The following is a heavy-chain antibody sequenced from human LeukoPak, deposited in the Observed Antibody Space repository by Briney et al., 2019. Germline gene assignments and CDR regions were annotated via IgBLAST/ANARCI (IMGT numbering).Heavy chain of an antibody. D-gene: IGHD5-18*01. CDR2: ISSSGSTI. CDR1: GCTFSSYE. CDR3: AGGLVDTAMVD. J-gene: IGHJ4*02. Sequence: GGSLRLSCAASGCTFSSYEMNWVRQPPGKGLEWVSYISSSGSTIYYADSVKGRFTISRDNAKNSLYLQMNSLRAEDTAVYYCAGGLVDTAMVDWGQGTLVTVSS. V-gene: IGHV3-48*03.